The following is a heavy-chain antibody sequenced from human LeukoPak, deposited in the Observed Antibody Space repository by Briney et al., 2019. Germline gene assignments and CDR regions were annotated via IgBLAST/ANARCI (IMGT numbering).Heavy chain of an antibody. J-gene: IGHJ4*02. CDR1: GGSFSGYY. CDR3: AGGGRGGFHDY. Sequence: SETLSLTCAVYGGSFSGYYWSWIRQPPGKGLEWIGEINHSGSTNYNPSLKSRVTISVDTSKNQFSLKLSSVTAEDTAVYYCAGGGRGGFHDYWGQGTLVTVSS. CDR2: INHSGST. D-gene: IGHD2-15*01. V-gene: IGHV4-34*01.